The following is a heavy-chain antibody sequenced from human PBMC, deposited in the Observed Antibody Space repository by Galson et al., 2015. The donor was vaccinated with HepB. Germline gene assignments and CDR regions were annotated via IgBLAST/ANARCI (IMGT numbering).Heavy chain of an antibody. Sequence: SLRLSCAASGFTFSWYWMHWVRQVPGKGLVWVARINSDGSYTTYADSVKGRFTISRDNAKNTLYLQMNSPRAEDTALYYCARTRGAAACIFDYCGQGTLLTVSS. CDR1: GFTFSWYW. V-gene: IGHV3-74*01. CDR2: INSDGSYT. D-gene: IGHD6-13*01. J-gene: IGHJ4*02. CDR3: ARTRGAAACIFDY.